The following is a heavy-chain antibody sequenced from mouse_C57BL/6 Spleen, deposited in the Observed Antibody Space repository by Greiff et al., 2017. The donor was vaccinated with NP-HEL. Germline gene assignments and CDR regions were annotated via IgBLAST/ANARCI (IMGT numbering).Heavy chain of an antibody. V-gene: IGHV1-82*01. J-gene: IGHJ3*01. CDR2: IYPGDGDT. CDR1: GYAFSSSW. D-gene: IGHD2-2*01. Sequence: QVQLQQSGPELVKPGASVKISCKASGYAFSSSWMNWVKQRPGKGLEWIGRIYPGDGDTNYNEKFKGKATLTADKSSSTAYMQLSSLTSEDSAVYFGARAYGYDDAAWFADWGQGTLVTVSA. CDR3: ARAYGYDDAAWFAD.